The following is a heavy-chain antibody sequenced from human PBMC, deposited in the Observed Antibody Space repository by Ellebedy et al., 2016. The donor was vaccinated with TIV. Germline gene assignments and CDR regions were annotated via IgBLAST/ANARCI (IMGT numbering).Heavy chain of an antibody. CDR2: IYHSGST. J-gene: IGHJ3*02. V-gene: IGHV4-39*07. CDR3: ARDAPYCSSTSCQGLGSWSDAFDI. CDR1: GGSISSSSYY. Sequence: GSLRLXXTVSGGSISSSSYYWGWIRQPPGKGLEWIGEIYHSGSTNYNPSLKSRVTISVDTSKNQFSLKLSSVTAADTAVYYCARDAPYCSSTSCQGLGSWSDAFDIWGQGTMVTVSS. D-gene: IGHD2-2*01.